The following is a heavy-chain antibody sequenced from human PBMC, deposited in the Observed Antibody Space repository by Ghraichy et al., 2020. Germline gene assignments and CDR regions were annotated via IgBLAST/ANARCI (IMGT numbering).Heavy chain of an antibody. V-gene: IGHV3-48*02. CDR1: GFTFGDYN. D-gene: IGHD4-23*01. CDR3: ARASRGVRFYYYDGMDV. J-gene: IGHJ6*02. Sequence: GGSLRLSCVGSGFTFGDYNLNWVRQSPGQGLEWISYISTSSRSIFYADSVKGRFTISRDNAQNSLFLQMKSLRDEETAVYYCARASRGVRFYYYDGMDVWGQGTTVTVSS. CDR2: ISTSSRSI.